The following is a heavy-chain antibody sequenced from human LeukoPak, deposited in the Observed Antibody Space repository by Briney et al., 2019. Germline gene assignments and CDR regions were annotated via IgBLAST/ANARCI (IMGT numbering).Heavy chain of an antibody. CDR2: INHSGST. V-gene: IGHV4-34*01. CDR1: GGSFSGYY. D-gene: IGHD2-15*01. CDR3: ASHPGVAAADY. J-gene: IGHJ4*02. Sequence: PSETLSLTCAVYGGSFSGYYWSWIRQPPGKGLEWIGEINHSGSTHYNPSLKSRVTVSADTSKNQISLKLTSVTAADTAVYYCASHPGVAAADYWGQGTLVTVSS.